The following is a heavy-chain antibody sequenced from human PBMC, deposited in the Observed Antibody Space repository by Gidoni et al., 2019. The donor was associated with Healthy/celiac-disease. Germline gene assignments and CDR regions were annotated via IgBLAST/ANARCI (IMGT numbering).Heavy chain of an antibody. Sequence: AVYGGSFSGYYWSWIRQPPGKGLEWIGEIKHSGSTNYNPSLKSRVTISVDTSKNRFSVKLSSVTAADTAVYYCARAGSGSYYNPRIRSNCYGMDVWGQGTTVTVSS. CDR1: GGSFSGYY. J-gene: IGHJ6*02. CDR3: ARAGSGSYYNPRIRSNCYGMDV. CDR2: IKHSGST. D-gene: IGHD3-10*01. V-gene: IGHV4-34*01.